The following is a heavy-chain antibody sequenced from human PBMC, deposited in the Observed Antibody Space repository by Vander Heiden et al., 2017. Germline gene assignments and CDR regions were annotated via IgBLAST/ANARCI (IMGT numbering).Heavy chain of an antibody. CDR2: ISGSGGST. CDR3: AKDKRYDFLGPENWFDP. CDR1: GFTFSSYA. Sequence: EVQLLESGGGLVQPGGSLRLSCAASGFTFSSYAMGWVRQAPGKGLEWVSAISGSGGSTYYADSVKGRFTISRDNSKNTLYLQMNSLRAEDTAVYYCAKDKRYDFLGPENWFDPWGQGTLVTVSS. V-gene: IGHV3-23*01. J-gene: IGHJ5*02. D-gene: IGHD3-3*01.